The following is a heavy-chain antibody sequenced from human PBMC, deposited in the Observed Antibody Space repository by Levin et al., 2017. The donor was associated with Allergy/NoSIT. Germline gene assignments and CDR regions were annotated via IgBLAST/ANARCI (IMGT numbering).Heavy chain of an antibody. CDR1: GFTFSDYY. CDR2: ISSSSSYT. D-gene: IGHD3-16*01. V-gene: IGHV3-11*05. J-gene: IGHJ4*02. Sequence: LGESLKISCAASGFTFSDYYMSWIRQAPGKGLEWVSYISSSSSYTNYADSVKGRFTISRDNAKNSLYLQMNSLGAEDTAVYYCARDLGGSGFDYWGQGTLVTVSS. CDR3: ARDLGGSGFDY.